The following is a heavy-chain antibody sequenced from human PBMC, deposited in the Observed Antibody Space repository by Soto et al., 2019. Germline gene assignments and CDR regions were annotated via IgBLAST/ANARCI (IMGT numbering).Heavy chain of an antibody. J-gene: IGHJ5*02. D-gene: IGHD3-16*01. CDR1: GDSISSGGYS. CDR3: ARDRRDYGANWYDP. CDR2: IYHSGGT. Sequence: RSLTCAVSGDSISSGGYSWSWIRQPPGKGLEWIGYIYHSGGTHYNPSLKSRVTISVDMSKNQFSLNLRSVTAADTAMYYCARDRRDYGANWYDPWGQGTLVTVSS. V-gene: IGHV4-30-2*01.